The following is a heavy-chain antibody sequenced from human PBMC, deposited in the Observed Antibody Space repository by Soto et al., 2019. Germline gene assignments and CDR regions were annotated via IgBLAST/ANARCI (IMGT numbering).Heavy chain of an antibody. Sequence: EVQLVESGGGLVQPGGSLRLSCAASGFTFSTYWMHWVRQPPGKGLVWVSRINNDGSNTAYADTVKGRFTISRDNAQSTMDLQMSSLRAEDTAVYYCARDPLIGTTDYGLDVWGQGTKVSVSS. CDR1: GFTFSTYW. V-gene: IGHV3-74*01. J-gene: IGHJ6*02. CDR2: INNDGSNT. D-gene: IGHD1-7*01. CDR3: ARDPLIGTTDYGLDV.